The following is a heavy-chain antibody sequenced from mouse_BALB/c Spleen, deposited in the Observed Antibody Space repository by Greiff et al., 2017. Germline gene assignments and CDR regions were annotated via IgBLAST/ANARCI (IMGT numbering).Heavy chain of an antibody. Sequence: EVKLVESGGDLVKPGGSLKLSCAASGFTFSSYGMYWVRQTPDKGLEWVATISSGGSYTYYPDSVKGRFTISRDNTKNTLYLQMSSLKSEDTAMYDYARRDGNHMYYIDYWGQGTTLTVSS. CDR2: ISSGGSYT. J-gene: IGHJ2*01. D-gene: IGHD2-1*01. V-gene: IGHV5-6*02. CDR1: GFTFSSYG. CDR3: ARRDGNHMYYIDY.